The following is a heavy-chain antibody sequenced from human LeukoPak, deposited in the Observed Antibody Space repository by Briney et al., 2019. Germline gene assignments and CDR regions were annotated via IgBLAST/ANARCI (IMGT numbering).Heavy chain of an antibody. CDR3: ARLWGYYYYGMDV. CDR1: GYSFTSYW. V-gene: IGHV5-10-1*01. J-gene: IGHJ6*04. Sequence: GASLKISCKGSGYSFTSYWSSWVRKMPGKGLEWMGRIDPSDSYTNYSPSFQGHVTISADKSISTAYLQWSSLKASDTAMYYCARLWGYYYYGMDVWGKGTTVTVSS. D-gene: IGHD1-26*01. CDR2: IDPSDSYT.